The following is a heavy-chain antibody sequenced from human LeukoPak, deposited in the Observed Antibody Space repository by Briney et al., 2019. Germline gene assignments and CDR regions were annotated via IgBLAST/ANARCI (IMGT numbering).Heavy chain of an antibody. CDR1: GGSISSSSYY. J-gene: IGHJ6*03. CDR3: ARGAPAAMFGDVIYYYYYMDV. Sequence: PSETLSLTCTVSGGSISSSSYYWGWIRQPPGKGLEWIGSIYYSGSTYYNPSLKSRVTISVDTSKNQFSLKLSSVTAADTAVYYCARGAPAAMFGDVIYYYYYMDVWGKGTTVTISS. CDR2: IYYSGST. D-gene: IGHD2-2*01. V-gene: IGHV4-39*07.